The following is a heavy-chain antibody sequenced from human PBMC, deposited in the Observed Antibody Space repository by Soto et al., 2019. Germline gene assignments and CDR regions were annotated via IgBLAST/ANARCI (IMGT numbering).Heavy chain of an antibody. Sequence: SVKVTCPGSGNQLTNVGCTWVRQAPGQGLEWMGWISAYTDDPNYAQKFQGRVTMTIDTSTSTAYLDLRSLTSDDTAVYYGERVIPGAEAWFDPWGQGTRVTVSS. D-gene: IGHD2-2*01. J-gene: IGHJ5*02. V-gene: IGHV1-18*01. CDR3: ERVIPGAEAWFDP. CDR2: ISAYTDDP. CDR1: GNQLTNVG.